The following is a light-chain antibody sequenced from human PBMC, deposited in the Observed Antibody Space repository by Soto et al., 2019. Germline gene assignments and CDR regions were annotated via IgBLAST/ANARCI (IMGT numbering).Light chain of an antibody. Sequence: DIQMTQSPSTLSASVGDRVTITCRASQSISGWLAWYQQKAGKAPKLLIYKASTLQSAVPSRFRGSGSGTGFTLTISSLQPDDSATYYCQQYSSYPYTFGQGTKLEIK. CDR1: QSISGW. J-gene: IGKJ2*01. V-gene: IGKV1-5*03. CDR2: KAS. CDR3: QQYSSYPYT.